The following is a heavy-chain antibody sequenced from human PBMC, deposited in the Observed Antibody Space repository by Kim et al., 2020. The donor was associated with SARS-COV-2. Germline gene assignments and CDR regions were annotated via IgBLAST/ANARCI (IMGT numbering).Heavy chain of an antibody. CDR3: AREGPNTYYFDY. CDR2: INASGRSA. CDR1: GYTFTSYH. V-gene: IGHV1-46*01. D-gene: IGHD3-16*01. Sequence: ASVKVSCKASGYTFTSYHMYWVRQAPGQGLEWMGFINASGRSASYPQKFQGRVTMTRDTSTSTVYMELSSLRSEDTAVYYCAREGPNTYYFDYWGQGTLVTVSS. J-gene: IGHJ4*02.